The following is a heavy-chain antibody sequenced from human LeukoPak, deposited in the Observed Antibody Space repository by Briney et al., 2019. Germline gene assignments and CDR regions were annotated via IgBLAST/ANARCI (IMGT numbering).Heavy chain of an antibody. CDR2: IIPIFGTA. CDR3: ARVGCGGGCYGSFDY. V-gene: IGHV1-69*05. CDR1: GGTFSSYA. J-gene: IGHJ4*02. Sequence: SVKVSCKASGGTFSSYAISWVRQAPGQGLEWMGGIIPIFGTANYAQKFQGRVTITTDESTSTAYMELSSLRSEDTAVYYCARVGCGGGCYGSFDYWGQGTLVTVSS. D-gene: IGHD2-21*02.